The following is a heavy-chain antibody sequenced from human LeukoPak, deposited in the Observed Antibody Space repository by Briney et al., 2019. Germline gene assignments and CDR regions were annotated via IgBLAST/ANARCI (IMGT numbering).Heavy chain of an antibody. D-gene: IGHD3-10*01. Sequence: GGFLRLSCAASGFTISTYGMNWVRQAPGEGLEWVSHISGSDSLKYYADSVKGRFTISRDNAKNSLYLQMNTLRAEDTAVYYCARQEYYGSGSYMRYFYYYDMDVWGKGTTVTVSS. J-gene: IGHJ6*04. V-gene: IGHV3-48*03. CDR3: ARQEYYGSGSYMRYFYYYDMDV. CDR1: GFTISTYG. CDR2: ISGSDSLK.